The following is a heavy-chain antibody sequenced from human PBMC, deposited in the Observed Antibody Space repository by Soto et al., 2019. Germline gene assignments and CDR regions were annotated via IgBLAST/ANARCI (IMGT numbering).Heavy chain of an antibody. D-gene: IGHD3-22*01. J-gene: IGHJ5*02. CDR2: ISDTCGGT. CDR1: GVYFSCYA. CDR3: AVGRHKTSGSNTWFDP. Sequence: GGSLTLSCAASGVYFSCYAMNWVRQPPGTGLEWVSTISDTCGGTFDAGYVKGRFTISRDNSMNTLYLQMHRHRAYDSAIYFCAVGRHKTSGSNTWFDPWGRGTLVTVSS. V-gene: IGHV3-23*01.